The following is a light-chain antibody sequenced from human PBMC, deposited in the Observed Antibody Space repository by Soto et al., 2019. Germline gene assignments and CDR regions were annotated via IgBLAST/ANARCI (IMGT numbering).Light chain of an antibody. CDR3: QHYDNTPPSVT. J-gene: IGKJ3*01. V-gene: IGKV3-20*01. Sequence: EIVLTQSPDTLTLSPGERATLSCRASQSVSSDYLVWYQQTPGQAPRLLIYGASRRATGIPERFSGSGSGTDFILTISRLEHEDFAVYYCQHYDNTPPSVTFGPGTKVDIK. CDR2: GAS. CDR1: QSVSSDY.